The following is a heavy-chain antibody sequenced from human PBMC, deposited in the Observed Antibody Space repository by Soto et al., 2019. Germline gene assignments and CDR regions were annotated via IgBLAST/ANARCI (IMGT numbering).Heavy chain of an antibody. CDR2: IYYSGST. V-gene: IGHV4-39*01. D-gene: IGHD3-22*01. CDR3: ARSSAVITTLDYFDY. CDR1: GGSISGSSYY. J-gene: IGHJ4*02. Sequence: QLQLQESGPGLVKPSETLSLTCTVSGGSISGSSYYWGWIRQPPGKGLEWIGSIYYSGSTYYNPSLKSRVPISVDTSKNQCSLKLSSVTAADTAVYYCARSSAVITTLDYFDYWGQGTLVTVSS.